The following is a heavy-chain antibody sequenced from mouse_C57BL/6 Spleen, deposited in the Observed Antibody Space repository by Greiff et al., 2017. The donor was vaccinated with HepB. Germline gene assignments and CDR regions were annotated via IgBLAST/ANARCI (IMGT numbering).Heavy chain of an antibody. Sequence: EVKLVESGGGLVQSGRSLRLSCATSGFTFSDFYMEWVRQAPGKGLEWIAASRNKANDYTTEYSASVKGRFIVSRDTSQSILYLQMNALRAEDTAIYYCARDANPVSPMDYWGQGTSVTVSS. CDR1: GFTFSDFY. V-gene: IGHV7-1*01. J-gene: IGHJ4*01. CDR3: ARDANPVSPMDY. D-gene: IGHD6-1*01. CDR2: SRNKANDYTT.